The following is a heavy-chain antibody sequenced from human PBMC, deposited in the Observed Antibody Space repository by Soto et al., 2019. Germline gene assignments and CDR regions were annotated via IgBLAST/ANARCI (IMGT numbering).Heavy chain of an antibody. D-gene: IGHD3-22*01. CDR3: VRATYFSDSSGYTRCLDY. CDR1: GFTLRDHY. Sequence: MRLSCAGSGFTLRDHYIDWVRQAPGKGLEWVGRSRDKPQGYSTAYAASVKGRFTTSSDESKNSAYLQMNSLKTEDTAVYYCVRATYFSDSSGYTRCLDYWGQGTLVTVSS. J-gene: IGHJ4*02. V-gene: IGHV3-72*01. CDR2: SRDKPQGYST.